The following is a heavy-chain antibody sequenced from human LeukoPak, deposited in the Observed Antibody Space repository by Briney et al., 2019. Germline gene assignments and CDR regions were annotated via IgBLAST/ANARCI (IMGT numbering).Heavy chain of an antibody. D-gene: IGHD4-17*01. CDR2: IYSSGTT. CDR3: ARVGMTTVSPWGFDP. Sequence: SETLSLTCTIFGDSVSRSDSYWDWIRQPPGKGLEWIGYIYSSGTTNYNPSLKSRLTISVDTPKNQFSLKLSSVTAADTAVYYCARVGMTTVSPWGFDPRGQRTLVTVSS. CDR1: GDSVSRSDSY. J-gene: IGHJ5*02. V-gene: IGHV4-61*08.